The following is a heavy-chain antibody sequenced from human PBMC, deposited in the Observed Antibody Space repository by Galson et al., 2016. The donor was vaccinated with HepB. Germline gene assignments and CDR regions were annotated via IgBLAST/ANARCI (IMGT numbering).Heavy chain of an antibody. CDR1: GFTFSTYS. CDR2: LSSRFGTI. J-gene: IGHJ4*02. D-gene: IGHD1/OR15-1a*01. V-gene: IGHV3-48*02. CDR3: ARGLEQPVGHFDV. Sequence: SLRLSCAASGFTFSTYSMNWVRQRPGKALEWLSHLSSRFGTIFYADAVKGRFTSSRHNGKDSVFLQLNGLRDDDTALYYCARGLEQPVGHFDVWGQGTLVTVSS.